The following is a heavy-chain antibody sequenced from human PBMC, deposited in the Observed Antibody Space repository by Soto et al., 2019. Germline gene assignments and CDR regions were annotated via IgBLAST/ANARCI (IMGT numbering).Heavy chain of an antibody. CDR2: ISGYNGDT. V-gene: IGHV1-18*01. Sequence: GAPAEATSKAPGYTITRNGISSARQAHRQGLEWMGWISGYNGDTTYAQKFQGRVSMTIDTSTGTAYMELRSLTSDDTAAYYCAKNGQPPYYYYGLDVWGQGTKVTVSS. D-gene: IGHD2-8*01. CDR3: AKNGQPPYYYYGLDV. J-gene: IGHJ6*02. CDR1: GYTITRNG.